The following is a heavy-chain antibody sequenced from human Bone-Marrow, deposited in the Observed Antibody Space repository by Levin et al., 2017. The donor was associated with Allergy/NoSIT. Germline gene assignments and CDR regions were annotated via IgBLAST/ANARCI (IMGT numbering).Heavy chain of an antibody. D-gene: IGHD3-10*01. CDR1: GSSINNYY. CDR2: IYYSGST. Sequence: SCTVSGSSINNYYWSWIRQPPGKGLEWIGSIYYSGSTNYNPSLKSRVTISVDTSKNQFSLKLTSVTATDTAMYYCARGRTAGNYWGQGTLVTVSS. V-gene: IGHV4-59*01. CDR3: ARGRTAGNY. J-gene: IGHJ4*02.